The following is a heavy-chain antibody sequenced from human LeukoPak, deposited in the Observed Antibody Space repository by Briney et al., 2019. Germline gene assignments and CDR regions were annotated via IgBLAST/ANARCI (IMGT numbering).Heavy chain of an antibody. Sequence: GGSLRLSCAASGFTVSSTYMSWVRQAPGKGLEWVSVIYSGGSIYYADSVKGRFTISRDNAKNSLYLQMNSLRAEDTAVYYCAIDRSSGYYGLDFWGQGTLVTVSS. CDR1: GFTVSSTY. J-gene: IGHJ4*02. CDR2: IYSGGSI. D-gene: IGHD3-22*01. CDR3: AIDRSSGYYGLDF. V-gene: IGHV3-66*01.